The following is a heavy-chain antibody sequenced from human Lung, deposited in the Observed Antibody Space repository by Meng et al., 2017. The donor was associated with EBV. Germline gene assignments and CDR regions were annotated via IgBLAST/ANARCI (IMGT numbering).Heavy chain of an antibody. Sequence: QLEESGAGLVKTSEPLALTCSVSGGSISRSSYYWGWIRHHPGKGLEWIGYIYYSGSTYYNPSLKSLVTISVDKSKNQFSLKLSSVTAADTAVYYCARVVAGRYNWFDPWGQGTLVTVSS. CDR2: IYYSGST. V-gene: IGHV4-31*01. CDR1: GGSISRSSYY. J-gene: IGHJ5*02. CDR3: ARVVAGRYNWFDP. D-gene: IGHD6-6*01.